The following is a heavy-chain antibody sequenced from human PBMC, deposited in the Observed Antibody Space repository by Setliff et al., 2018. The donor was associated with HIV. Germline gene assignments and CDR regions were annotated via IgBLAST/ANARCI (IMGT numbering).Heavy chain of an antibody. CDR3: ARGHCSGTNCYGVDYYGMDV. CDR2: ISTSGST. V-gene: IGHV4-61*09. J-gene: IGHJ6*02. D-gene: IGHD2-2*01. CDR1: GGSISSGIYY. Sequence: SETLSLTCTVSGGSISSGIYYWSWIRQPAGKGLEWIGHISTSGSTNYNPSLKSRVSMSVDKSKNQFSVKLTSVTAADTAVYYCARGHCSGTNCYGVDYYGMDVWGQGTTVTVSS.